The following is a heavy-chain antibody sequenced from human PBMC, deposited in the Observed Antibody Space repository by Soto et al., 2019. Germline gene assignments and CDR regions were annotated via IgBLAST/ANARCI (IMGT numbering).Heavy chain of an antibody. J-gene: IGHJ4*02. CDR1: GYTFTSYG. Sequence: ASVKVSCKASGYTFTSYGISWVRQAPGQGLEWMGWISAYNGNTNYAQKLQGRVTMTTDTPTSTAYMELRSLRSEDTAVYYCATDLGRNFDYWGQGTLVTVAS. CDR3: ATDLGRNFDY. V-gene: IGHV1-18*01. CDR2: ISAYNGNT.